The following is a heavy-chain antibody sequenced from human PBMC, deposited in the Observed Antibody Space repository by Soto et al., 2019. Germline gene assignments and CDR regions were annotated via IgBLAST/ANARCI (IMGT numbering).Heavy chain of an antibody. CDR2: IHYNGNT. CDR1: GDSISAYS. J-gene: IGHJ4*02. V-gene: IGHV4-59*01. Sequence: QVQLQVSAPGLVKPSETLSLTCTVSGDSISAYSWSWVRQPPGKGLEWIGNIHYNGNTKYNPSLKSRVTMSVDTSKNQFSLKLISVPAADTAKYFCASEGNLGRWLQPLDFWGQGTLGTVSS. CDR3: ASEGNLGRWLQPLDF. D-gene: IGHD5-12*01.